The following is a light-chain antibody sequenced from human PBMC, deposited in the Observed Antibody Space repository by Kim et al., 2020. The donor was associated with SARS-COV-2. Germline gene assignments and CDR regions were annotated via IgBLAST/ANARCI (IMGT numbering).Light chain of an antibody. Sequence: CVGDRVTITGRASQRISKWWAWYQQKPGKAPKLLIFRASALDTGVPSRFSGSGYGTEFSLTISDLQPDDFATYYCQQYATYLSVTFGQGTKVDIK. J-gene: IGKJ1*01. CDR2: RAS. V-gene: IGKV1-5*03. CDR1: QRISKW. CDR3: QQYATYLSVT.